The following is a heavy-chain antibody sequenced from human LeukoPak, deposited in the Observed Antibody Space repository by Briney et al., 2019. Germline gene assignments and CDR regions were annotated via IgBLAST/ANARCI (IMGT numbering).Heavy chain of an antibody. J-gene: IGHJ6*02. D-gene: IGHD3-3*01. Sequence: GGSLRLSCAASGFTFSDYYMSWIRQAPGKGLEWVSYISSSGSTIYYADSVKGRFTISRDNAKNSLYLQMNSLRAEDTAVYYCARDGLEDWVLRLAYYYHGMDVWGQGTTVTVSS. CDR3: ARDGLEDWVLRLAYYYHGMDV. CDR1: GFTFSDYY. V-gene: IGHV3-11*01. CDR2: ISSSGSTI.